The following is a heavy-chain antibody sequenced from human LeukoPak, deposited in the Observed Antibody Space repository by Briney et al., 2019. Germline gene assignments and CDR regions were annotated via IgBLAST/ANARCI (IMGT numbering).Heavy chain of an antibody. Sequence: ASVKVSCKVSGYTLTELSMHWVRQAPGKGLEWMGGFDPEDGETIYAQKFQGGVTMTEDTSTDTAYMELSSLRSEDTAVYYCATDLSMVRGVTSLYYGMDVWGQGTTVTVSS. V-gene: IGHV1-24*01. CDR1: GYTLTELS. J-gene: IGHJ6*02. CDR2: FDPEDGET. D-gene: IGHD3-10*01. CDR3: ATDLSMVRGVTSLYYGMDV.